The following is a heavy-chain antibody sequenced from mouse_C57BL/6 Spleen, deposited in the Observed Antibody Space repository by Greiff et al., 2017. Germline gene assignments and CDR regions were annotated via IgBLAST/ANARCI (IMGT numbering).Heavy chain of an antibody. Sequence: EVQGVESGGGLVKPGGSLKLSCAASGFTFSDYGMHWVRQAPEKGLERVAYISSGSSTTYYADTVKGRFTISRDNAKNTLFLQMTRLRSEDTAMYYCARQGNYYAMDYWGQGTSVTGSS. CDR1: GFTFSDYG. CDR2: ISSGSSTT. J-gene: IGHJ4*01. V-gene: IGHV5-17*01. D-gene: IGHD2-1*01. CDR3: ARQGNYYAMDY.